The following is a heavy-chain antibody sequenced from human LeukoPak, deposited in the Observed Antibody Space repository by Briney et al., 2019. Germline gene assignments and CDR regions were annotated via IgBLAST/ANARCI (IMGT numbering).Heavy chain of an antibody. Sequence: GASVKVSCKASGYTFTSYAMHWVRQAPGQRLEWMGWINAGNGNTKYSQKFQGRVTITRDTSASTAYMELSSLRSEDTAVYYCAREGTILYRQKQNWFDPWGQGTLVTVSS. D-gene: IGHD2-8*01. CDR3: AREGTILYRQKQNWFDP. CDR2: INAGNGNT. V-gene: IGHV1-3*01. CDR1: GYTFTSYA. J-gene: IGHJ5*02.